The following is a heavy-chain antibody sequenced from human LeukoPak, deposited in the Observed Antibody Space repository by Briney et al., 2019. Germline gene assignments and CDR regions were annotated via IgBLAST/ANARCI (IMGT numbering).Heavy chain of an antibody. V-gene: IGHV4-39*07. CDR3: ARSPTKRVTEDY. CDR1: GDSITGYY. CDR2: IYYSGSA. Sequence: SETLSLTCSVSGDSITGYYWGWIRQPPGKGLEWIGNIYYSGSAYYNPSLKSRVTISVDTSKNQFSLKLSSVTAADTAVYYCARSPTKRVTEDYWGQGTLVTVSS. J-gene: IGHJ4*02. D-gene: IGHD5-18*01.